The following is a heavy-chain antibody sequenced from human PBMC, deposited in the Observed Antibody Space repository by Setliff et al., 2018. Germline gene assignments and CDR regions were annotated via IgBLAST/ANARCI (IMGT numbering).Heavy chain of an antibody. CDR2: LFDGGSA. J-gene: IGHJ3*01. Sequence: PSETLSLTCAVSGYSISNGFYWGWIRQSPVKGLEWIGSLFDGGSAYYSPSLKSRASISLDASKNQFALKLTSATAADTAVYYCARDPHYDPTYSLPGHAFDFWGQGIRVT. CDR1: GYSISNGFY. CDR3: ARDPHYDPTYSLPGHAFDF. D-gene: IGHD3-22*01. V-gene: IGHV4-38-2*02.